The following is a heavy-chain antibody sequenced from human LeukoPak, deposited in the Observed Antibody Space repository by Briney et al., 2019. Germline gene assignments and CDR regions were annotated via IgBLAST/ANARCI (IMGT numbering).Heavy chain of an antibody. Sequence: GGSLRLSCAASGFTFSRYEMNWVRQAPGKGLEWVSYISRSGDTIYFADSVKGRFTIPRDNAKNSLYPQMSSLRAEDTAVYYCARDYASDYWGQGTLVTVSS. V-gene: IGHV3-48*03. D-gene: IGHD3-10*01. J-gene: IGHJ4*02. CDR1: GFTFSRYE. CDR2: ISRSGDTI. CDR3: ARDYASDY.